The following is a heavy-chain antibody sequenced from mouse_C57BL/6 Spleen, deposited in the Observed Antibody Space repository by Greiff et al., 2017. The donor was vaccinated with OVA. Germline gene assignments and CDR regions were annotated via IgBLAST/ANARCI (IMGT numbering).Heavy chain of an antibody. CDR3: ARGGGNYGFAY. CDR1: GYTFTNYW. D-gene: IGHD2-1*01. V-gene: IGHV1-63*01. Sequence: QVQLQQSGAELVRPGTSVKMSCKASGYTFTNYWIGWAKQRPGHGLEWIGDIYPGGGYTNYTEKFKGKATLTADKSSSTAYMQFSSLTSEDSAIYCCARGGGNYGFAYWGQGTLVTVSA. J-gene: IGHJ3*01. CDR2: IYPGGGYT.